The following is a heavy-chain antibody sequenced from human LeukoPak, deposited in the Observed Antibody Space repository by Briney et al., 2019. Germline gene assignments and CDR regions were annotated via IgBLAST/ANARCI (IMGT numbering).Heavy chain of an antibody. J-gene: IGHJ6*03. CDR1: GFTFGDYA. CDR3: TRDQLLPGGYYYYYMDV. Sequence: GSLRLSCTDSGFTFGDYAMSWVRQAPGKGLEWVGFIRSKAYGGTTEYAASVKGRFTISRDDSKSIAYLQMNSLKTEDTAVYYCTRDQLLPGGYYYYYMDVWGKGTTVTVSS. CDR2: IRSKAYGGTT. V-gene: IGHV3-49*04. D-gene: IGHD2-2*01.